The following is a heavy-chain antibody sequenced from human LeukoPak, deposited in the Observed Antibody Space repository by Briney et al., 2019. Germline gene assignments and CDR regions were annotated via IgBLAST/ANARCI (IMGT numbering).Heavy chain of an antibody. D-gene: IGHD6-13*01. Sequence: SETLSLTCTVSGDSITSGGYSWSWIRQPAGKGLEWIGQIYTSGGTDYNPSLKSRVTISIDTSKNQFSLKLSSVTAADTAVYYCARRGYSSSWYSATRWFDPWGQGTLVTVSS. CDR3: ARRGYSSSWYSATRWFDP. V-gene: IGHV4-61*09. J-gene: IGHJ5*02. CDR2: IYTSGGT. CDR1: GDSITSGGYS.